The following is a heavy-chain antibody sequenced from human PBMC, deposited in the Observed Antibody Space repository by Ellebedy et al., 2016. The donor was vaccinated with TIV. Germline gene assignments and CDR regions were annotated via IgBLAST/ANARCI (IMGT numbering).Heavy chain of an antibody. CDR3: ASDRF. J-gene: IGHJ4*02. V-gene: IGHV3-30*14. CDR1: GFTFSSYA. Sequence: GESLKISCAASGFTFSSYAMHWVRQAPGKGLEWVAVISYDGSNKYYADSVKARFTISRDNSKNTLYLQMNSLRAEDTAVYYCASDRFWGQGTLVTVSS. CDR2: ISYDGSNK.